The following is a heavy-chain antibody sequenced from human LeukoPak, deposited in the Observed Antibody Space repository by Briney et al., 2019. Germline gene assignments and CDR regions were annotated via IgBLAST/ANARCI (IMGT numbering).Heavy chain of an antibody. V-gene: IGHV3-30*18. Sequence: SGGSLRHPYSACGFTFSIYAVHWVREAPGQGLEWVAHISYPGSNQYYADSVKGRFTNSRDNSKNALYLQMNSLRAEDTAVYYCAKDLPTVTMEPSLPSYWGQGTLVTVSS. J-gene: IGHJ4*02. CDR2: ISYPGSNQ. D-gene: IGHD4-17*01. CDR3: AKDLPTVTMEPSLPSY. CDR1: GFTFSIYA.